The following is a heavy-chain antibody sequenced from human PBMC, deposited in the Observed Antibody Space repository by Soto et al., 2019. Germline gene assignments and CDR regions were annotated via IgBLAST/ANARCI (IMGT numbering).Heavy chain of an antibody. D-gene: IGHD1-26*01. CDR2: ISASGTT. Sequence: QVQLQESGPRLVKPSETLSLSCTVSGGSMNIHYWTWIRQPAGKGLEWVGRISASGTTNCNPSLKSRLAMSMDTSRNIFSLSLISITAADSAVYYCAKEGLRWDAGAMDDWGQGTTVTVS. J-gene: IGHJ6*02. V-gene: IGHV4-4*07. CDR1: GGSMNIHY. CDR3: AKEGLRWDAGAMDD.